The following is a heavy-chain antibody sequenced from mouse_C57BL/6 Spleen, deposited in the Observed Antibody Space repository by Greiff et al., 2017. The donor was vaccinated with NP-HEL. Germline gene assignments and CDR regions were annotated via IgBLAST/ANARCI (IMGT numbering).Heavy chain of an antibody. V-gene: IGHV1-81*01. CDR2: IYPRSGNT. CDR1: GYTFTSYG. J-gene: IGHJ4*01. D-gene: IGHD3-2*02. Sequence: QVQLQQSGAELARPGASVKLSCKASGYTFTSYGISWVKQRTGQGLEWIGEIYPRSGNTYYNEKFKGKATLTADKSSSTAYMELRSLTSEDSAVYLCARSDSSGYDYAMDCWGQGTSV. CDR3: ARSDSSGYDYAMDC.